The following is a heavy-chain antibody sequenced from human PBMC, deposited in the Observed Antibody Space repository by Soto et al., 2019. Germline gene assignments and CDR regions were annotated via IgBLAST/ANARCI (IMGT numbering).Heavy chain of an antibody. V-gene: IGHV4-34*01. CDR3: AREPSQNDRSYYGVDV. Sequence: QVQLQQWGAGLLKPSETLSLTCGVYGVSFSGYYWNWIRQPPGKGLEWIGEINHSGSTNYNPSLKSLVTMSAAPSKNQFSLKLTSVTAADTAVYYCAREPSQNDRSYYGVDVWGQGTTVTVSS. CDR2: INHSGST. CDR1: GVSFSGYY. J-gene: IGHJ6*02.